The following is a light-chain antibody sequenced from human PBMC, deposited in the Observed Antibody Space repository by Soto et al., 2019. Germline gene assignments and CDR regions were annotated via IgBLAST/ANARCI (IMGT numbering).Light chain of an antibody. CDR1: QRISGW. CDR2: DAS. J-gene: IGKJ1*01. V-gene: IGKV1-5*01. Sequence: DIQMTQSPSILSASVGDRVTITCRASQRISGWLAWYQQKPGKAPKLLIYDASSLKSGVPSRFSGSGSGTDFTLTISSRQPDDFATYYCQQYNTYSWTFGQGTKVEIK. CDR3: QQYNTYSWT.